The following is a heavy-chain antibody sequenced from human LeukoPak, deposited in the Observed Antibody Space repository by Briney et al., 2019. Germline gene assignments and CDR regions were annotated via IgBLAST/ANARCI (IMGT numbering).Heavy chain of an antibody. CDR3: ARVIKGSSGWLAPTNWFDP. D-gene: IGHD6-19*01. Sequence: PSETLSLTCTVSGGSLSSYYWSWIRQPPGKGLEWIGYIYYSGSTNYNPSLKSRVTISVDTSKNQFSLKLSSVTAADTAVYYCARVIKGSSGWLAPTNWFDPWGQGTLVTVSS. CDR2: IYYSGST. J-gene: IGHJ5*02. CDR1: GGSLSSYY. V-gene: IGHV4-59*08.